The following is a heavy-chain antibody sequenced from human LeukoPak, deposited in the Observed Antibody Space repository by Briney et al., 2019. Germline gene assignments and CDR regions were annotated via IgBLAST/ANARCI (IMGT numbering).Heavy chain of an antibody. D-gene: IGHD6-13*01. CDR2: IYYSGST. V-gene: IGHV4-39*01. CDR3: AGSRVAAAAPDY. J-gene: IGHJ4*02. Sequence: PSAALSLTCTVSGGSISSSSYYWGWIRQPPGKGLEWIGSIYYSGSTYYSPSLKSRVTISVDTSKNQFSLKLSSVTAADTAVYYCAGSRVAAAAPDYWGQGTLVTISS. CDR1: GGSISSSSYY.